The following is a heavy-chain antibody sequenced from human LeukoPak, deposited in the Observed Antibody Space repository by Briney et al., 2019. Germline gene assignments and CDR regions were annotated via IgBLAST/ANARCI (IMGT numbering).Heavy chain of an antibody. Sequence: SVKVSCKASGGTFSSYAISWVRQAPGQGLEWMGRIIPILGIANYAQKFQGRVTITADKSTSTAYMELSSLRSEDTAVYYCARDVEQWLVPYYYGMDVWGQGTTVTVSS. CDR1: GGTFSSYA. J-gene: IGHJ6*02. CDR3: ARDVEQWLVPYYYGMDV. V-gene: IGHV1-69*04. CDR2: IIPILGIA. D-gene: IGHD6-19*01.